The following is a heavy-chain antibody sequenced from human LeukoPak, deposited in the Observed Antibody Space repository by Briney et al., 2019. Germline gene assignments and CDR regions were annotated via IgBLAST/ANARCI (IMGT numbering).Heavy chain of an antibody. CDR3: ARHLDYYGSGGYEF. CDR2: INHSGST. Sequence: PSETLSLTCAIYGGSFSGYYWSWIRQPPGKGLEWMGEINHSGSTSYNPSLKSRVTISLDTSKSQFSLRLSSVTASDTAVYYCARHLDYYGSGGYEFWGQGTLVTVSS. V-gene: IGHV4-34*01. CDR1: GGSFSGYY. D-gene: IGHD3-10*01. J-gene: IGHJ4*02.